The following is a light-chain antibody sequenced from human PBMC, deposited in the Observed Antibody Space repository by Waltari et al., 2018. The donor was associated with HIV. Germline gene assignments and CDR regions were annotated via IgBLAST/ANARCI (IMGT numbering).Light chain of an antibody. J-gene: IGLJ3*02. CDR1: SNNVGNQG. CDR3: SAWDSSLSAPV. CDR2: RNN. Sequence: QAGLTQPPSVSKGLRQTATLTCTGNSNNVGNQGAAWLQHHQGHPPKLLSYRNNNRPSGISERFSASRSGNTASLTITGLQPEDEADYYCSAWDSSLSAPVFGGGTKLTVL. V-gene: IGLV10-54*04.